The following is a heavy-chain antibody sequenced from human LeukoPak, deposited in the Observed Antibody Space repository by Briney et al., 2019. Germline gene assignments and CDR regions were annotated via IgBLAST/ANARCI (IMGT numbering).Heavy chain of an antibody. CDR3: ARDPVYFDY. CDR1: GFTFSSYA. CDR2: ISYDGSNK. Sequence: GGSLRLSCAASGFTFSSYAKHWVRQAPGKGLEWVAVISYDGSNKYYADSVKGRFTISRDNSKNTLYLQMNSLRAEDTAVYYCARDPVYFDYWGQGTLVTVSS. V-gene: IGHV3-30-3*01. J-gene: IGHJ4*02.